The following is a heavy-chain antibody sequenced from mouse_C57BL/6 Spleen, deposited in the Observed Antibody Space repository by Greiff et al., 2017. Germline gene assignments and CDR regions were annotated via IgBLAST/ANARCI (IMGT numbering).Heavy chain of an antibody. Sequence: QVHVKQPGTELVQPGASVKLSCKASGYTFTSYWMHWVKQRPGQGLEWIGNINPSNGGTNYNEKFKSKATLTVDKSSSTAYMQLSSLTSEDSAVYYCARAHDGDSLYWYFDVWGTGTTVTVSA. J-gene: IGHJ1*03. V-gene: IGHV1-53*01. CDR1: GYTFTSYW. CDR2: INPSNGGT. D-gene: IGHD2-13*01. CDR3: ARAHDGDSLYWYFDV.